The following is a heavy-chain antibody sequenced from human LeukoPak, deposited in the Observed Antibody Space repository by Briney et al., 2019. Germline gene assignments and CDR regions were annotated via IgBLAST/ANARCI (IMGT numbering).Heavy chain of an antibody. CDR1: GYTLTELS. V-gene: IGHV1-24*01. D-gene: IGHD3-10*01. Sequence: ASVKVSCTVSGYTLTELSMHWVRQAPGKGLEWMGGFDPEDGETIYAQKFQGRVTMTEDTSTDTAYMELSSLRSEDTAVYYCVLGSGSYYPVDYWGQGTLVTVSS. CDR2: FDPEDGET. CDR3: VLGSGSYYPVDY. J-gene: IGHJ4*02.